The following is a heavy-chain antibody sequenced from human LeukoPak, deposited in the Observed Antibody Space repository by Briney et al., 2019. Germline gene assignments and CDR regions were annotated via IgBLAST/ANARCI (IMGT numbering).Heavy chain of an antibody. V-gene: IGHV3-23*01. CDR3: AKEPSLYYDFWSGPAHADYHYYGMDV. J-gene: IGHJ6*02. CDR2: ISGSGGST. CDR1: GFTFSSYA. Sequence: PGGSLRLSCAASGFTFSSYAMSWVRQAPGKGLEWVSAISGSGGSTYYADSVKGRFTISRDNSKNTLYLQMNSLRAEDTAVYYCAKEPSLYYDFWSGPAHADYHYYGMDVWGQGTTVTVSS. D-gene: IGHD3-3*01.